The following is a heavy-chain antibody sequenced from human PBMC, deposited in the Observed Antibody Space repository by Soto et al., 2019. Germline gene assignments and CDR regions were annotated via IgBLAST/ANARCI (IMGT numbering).Heavy chain of an antibody. CDR2: ISGSGGST. CDR3: VNQMSTSTRIAY. D-gene: IGHD2-2*01. CDR1: GVTFSSYA. V-gene: IGHV3-23*01. Sequence: EVQLLESGGGLVQPGGSLRLSCAASGVTFSSYAMSWVRQAPGKGLEWVSLISGSGGSTYYADSVKGRFTISRDNSKNTLYLQMNSLRAEDTAVYYCVNQMSTSTRIAYWGQGTLVTVSS. J-gene: IGHJ4*02.